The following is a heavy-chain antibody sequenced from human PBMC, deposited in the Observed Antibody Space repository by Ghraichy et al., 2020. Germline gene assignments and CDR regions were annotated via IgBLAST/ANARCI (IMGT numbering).Heavy chain of an antibody. V-gene: IGHV3-7*03. J-gene: IGHJ6*02. CDR2: IKQDGSEK. CDR1: GFTFSSYW. D-gene: IGHD3-10*01. CDR3: ARVGPHYYYGMDV. Sequence: GGSLRLSCAASGFTFSSYWMSWVRQAPGKGLEWVANIKQDGSEKSYVDSVKGRFTISRDNAKNSLYLQMNSLRADDTAVYYCARVGPHYYYGMDVWGQGTTVPVS.